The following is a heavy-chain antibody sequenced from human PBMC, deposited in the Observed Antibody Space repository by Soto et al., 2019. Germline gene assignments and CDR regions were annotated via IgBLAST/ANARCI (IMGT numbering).Heavy chain of an antibody. CDR1: GYSFTSYW. CDR2: IYPGDSDT. Sequence: GESLKISCKGSGYSFTSYWIGWVRQMPGKGLEWMGIIYPGDSDTRYSPSFQGQVTISADKSISTAYLQWSSLKASDTAMYYCARHEPYDYGDYSFDYWGQGTLVTVSS. D-gene: IGHD4-17*01. V-gene: IGHV5-51*01. CDR3: ARHEPYDYGDYSFDY. J-gene: IGHJ4*02.